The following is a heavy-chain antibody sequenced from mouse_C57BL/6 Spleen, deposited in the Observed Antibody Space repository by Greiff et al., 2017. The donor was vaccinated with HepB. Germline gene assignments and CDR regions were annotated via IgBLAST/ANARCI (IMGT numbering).Heavy chain of an antibody. CDR3: ARHPPYSTHAMDY. Sequence: EVKVVESGGDLVKPGGSLKLSCAASGFTFSSYGMSWVRQTPDKRLEWVATISSGGSYTYYPDSVKGRFTISRDNAKNTLYLQMSSLKSEDTAMYHCARHPPYSTHAMDYWGQGTSVTVSS. CDR2: ISSGGSYT. D-gene: IGHD2-5*01. V-gene: IGHV5-6*01. J-gene: IGHJ4*01. CDR1: GFTFSSYG.